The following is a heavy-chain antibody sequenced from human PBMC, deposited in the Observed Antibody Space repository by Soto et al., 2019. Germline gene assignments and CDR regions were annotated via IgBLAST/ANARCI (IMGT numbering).Heavy chain of an antibody. CDR1: GDTFNFYS. CDR2: VNPILSMS. Sequence: QVQLVQSGAEVKRPGSSVKVSCKASGDTFNFYSINWVRQAPGLGLEWMGRVNPILSMSNYAQRFQGRATMTADKSTRTAYMELSGLRSEDTAIYYCATSYGSGYRAFDFWGQGALVTVSS. J-gene: IGHJ4*02. V-gene: IGHV1-69*04. D-gene: IGHD3-10*01. CDR3: ATSYGSGYRAFDF.